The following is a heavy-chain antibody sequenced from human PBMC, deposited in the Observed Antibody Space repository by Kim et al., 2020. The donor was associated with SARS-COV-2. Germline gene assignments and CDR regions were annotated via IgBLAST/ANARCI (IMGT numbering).Heavy chain of an antibody. CDR3: ARTTYSYGYLL. V-gene: IGHV4-34*01. D-gene: IGHD5-18*01. Sequence: NYHPSLKSRVTISVDTSKNQFSRTLSSVTAADTAVYYCARTTYSYGYLLWGQGTMVTVSS. J-gene: IGHJ3*01.